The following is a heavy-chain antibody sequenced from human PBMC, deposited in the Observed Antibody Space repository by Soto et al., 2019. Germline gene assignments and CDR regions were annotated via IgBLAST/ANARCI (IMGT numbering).Heavy chain of an antibody. CDR3: AKEYSGSYPDYGMDV. CDR1: GFTFSSYG. V-gene: IGHV3-30*18. J-gene: IGHJ6*02. CDR2: ISYDGSNK. Sequence: LRLSCAASGFTFSSYGMHWVRQAPGKGLEWVAVISYDGSNKYYADSVKGRFTISRDNSKNTLYLQMNSLRAEDTAVYYCAKEYSGSYPDYGMDVWGQGTTVTVSS. D-gene: IGHD1-26*01.